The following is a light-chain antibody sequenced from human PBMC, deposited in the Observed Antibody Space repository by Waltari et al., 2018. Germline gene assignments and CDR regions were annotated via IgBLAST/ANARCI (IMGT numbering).Light chain of an antibody. Sequence: IWLTQSPSLVSASTGNIVTISYRMSKGISSYLAWYQQKPGKAPHLLIYAASTLQSGVPSRFSGSGSGTDFTLTISSLQSEDFATYYCQQYISFPWTFGQGTKVEIK. V-gene: IGKV1D-8*01. J-gene: IGKJ1*01. CDR2: AAS. CDR1: KGISSY. CDR3: QQYISFPWT.